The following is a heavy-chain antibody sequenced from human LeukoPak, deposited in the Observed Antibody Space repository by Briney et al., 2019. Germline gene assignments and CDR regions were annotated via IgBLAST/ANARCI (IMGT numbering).Heavy chain of an antibody. CDR2: IYYSGST. CDR3: ARGYSSSSGRPDY. J-gene: IGHJ4*02. CDR1: GGSISSYY. Sequence: ETLSLTCTVSGGSISSYYWSWIRQPPGKGLEWIGYIYYSGSTNYNPSLKSRVTISVDTSKKQFSLKLSSVTAADTAVYYCARGYSSSSGRPDYWGQGTLVTVSS. V-gene: IGHV4-59*08. D-gene: IGHD6-6*01.